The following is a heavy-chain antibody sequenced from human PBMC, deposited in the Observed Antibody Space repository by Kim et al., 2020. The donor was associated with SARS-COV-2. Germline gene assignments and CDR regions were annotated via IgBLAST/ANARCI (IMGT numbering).Heavy chain of an antibody. V-gene: IGHV3-48*02. CDR2: ISSSSSTI. CDR1: GFTFSSYS. J-gene: IGHJ4*02. CDR3: ARVDYYDSSGRLDY. D-gene: IGHD3-22*01. Sequence: GGSLRLSCAASGFTFSSYSMNWVRQAPGKGLEWVSYISSSSSTIYYADSVKGRFTISRDNAKNSLYLQMNSLRDEDTAVYYCARVDYYDSSGRLDYWGQGTLVTVSS.